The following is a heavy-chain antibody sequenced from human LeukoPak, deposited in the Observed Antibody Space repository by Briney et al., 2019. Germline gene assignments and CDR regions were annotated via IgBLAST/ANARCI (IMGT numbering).Heavy chain of an antibody. V-gene: IGHV4-38-2*02. J-gene: IGHJ3*02. CDR1: GGSISSYY. CDR2: IYHSGST. D-gene: IGHD5-18*01. Sequence: PSETLSLTCTVSGGSISSYYWSWIRQPPGKGLEWIGSIYHSGSTYYNPSLKSRVTISVDTSKNQFSLKLSSVTAADTAVYYCARVAAMVREDAFDIWGQGTMVTVSS. CDR3: ARVAAMVREDAFDI.